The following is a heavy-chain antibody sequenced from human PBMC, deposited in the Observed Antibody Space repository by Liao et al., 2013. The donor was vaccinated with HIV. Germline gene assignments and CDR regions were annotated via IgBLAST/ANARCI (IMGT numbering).Heavy chain of an antibody. Sequence: QVQLQESGPGLVKPSETLSLTCTVSGGPISSDYWSWIRQSPGKGLEWIGYIYYSGSTNYNPSLKSRVTISVDTSKSQFSLKLSSVTAADTAVYYCARGPTRYYFDYWGQGTLVTVSS. CDR2: IYYSGST. CDR3: ARGPTRYYFDY. J-gene: IGHJ4*02. V-gene: IGHV4-59*01. CDR1: GGPISSDY.